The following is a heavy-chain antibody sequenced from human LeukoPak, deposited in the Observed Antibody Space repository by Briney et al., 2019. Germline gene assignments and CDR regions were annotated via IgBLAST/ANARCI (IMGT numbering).Heavy chain of an antibody. D-gene: IGHD6-13*01. CDR1: GGSISSSSYY. V-gene: IGHV4-39*01. J-gene: IGHJ4*02. CDR2: IYYSGST. CDR3: ARRQLAYDY. Sequence: ASETLSLTCTVSGGSISSSSYYWGWIRQPPGKGLEWIGSIYYSGSTYYNPSLKSRVTISVDTSKNQFSLKLSSVTAADTAVYYCARRQLAYDYWGQGTLVTVSS.